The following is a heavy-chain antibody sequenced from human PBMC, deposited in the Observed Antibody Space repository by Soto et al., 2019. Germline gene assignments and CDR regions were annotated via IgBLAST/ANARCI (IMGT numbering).Heavy chain of an antibody. Sequence: QVQLQESGPGLVKPSGTLSLTCAVSGGSISSSNWWNWVRQPPGKGLEWIGEIYHSGNTNYNPSLKSRVTISVDKSKNQFSLKLNSVTAADTAVYYCARTSGSYGYNWFDPWGQGTLVTVSS. CDR3: ARTSGSYGYNWFDP. D-gene: IGHD1-26*01. J-gene: IGHJ5*02. CDR2: IYHSGNT. V-gene: IGHV4-4*02. CDR1: GGSISSSNW.